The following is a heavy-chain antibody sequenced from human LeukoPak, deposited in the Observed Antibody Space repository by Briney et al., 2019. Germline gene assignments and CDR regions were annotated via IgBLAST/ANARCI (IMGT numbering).Heavy chain of an antibody. CDR3: ANDWRYRLDM. D-gene: IGHD2-21*01. J-gene: IGHJ4*02. CDR1: GFTLSPSW. CDR2: ITSDGRNT. Sequence: GGSLRLSCTASGFTLSPSWMNWVRQAPVKGLVWVSRITSDGRNTVYADSVKGRFTISRDNARNTVYLQMTSLRPEDSAVYFCANDWRYRLDMWGQGALVTVSS. V-gene: IGHV3-74*01.